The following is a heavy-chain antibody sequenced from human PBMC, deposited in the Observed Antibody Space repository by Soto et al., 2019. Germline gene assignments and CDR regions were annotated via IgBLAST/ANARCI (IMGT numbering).Heavy chain of an antibody. V-gene: IGHV4-34*01. D-gene: IGHD6-13*01. CDR3: ARDRRGIAAAGSHFDY. CDR2: INHSGST. Sequence: PSETLSLTCAVYGGSFSGYYWSWIRQPPGKGLEWIGEINHSGSTNYNPSLKSRVTISVETSKNQFSLKLRSVTAADTAVYYCARDRRGIAAAGSHFDYWGQGTLVTVSS. CDR1: GGSFSGYY. J-gene: IGHJ4*02.